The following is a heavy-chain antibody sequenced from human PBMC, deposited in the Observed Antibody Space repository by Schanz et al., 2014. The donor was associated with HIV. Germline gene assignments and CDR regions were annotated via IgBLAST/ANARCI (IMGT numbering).Heavy chain of an antibody. Sequence: QVQLVESGGGVVQPGRSLRLSCAASGFTFSTYAMHWVRQAPGKGLEWMAVIWYDGSNKYYADSVKGRFTISRDNSKNTLYLQMNSLRAEDTAVYFCANTEFPYSSSSDYYYGMDVWGQGTTVTVSS. V-gene: IGHV3-33*08. CDR3: ANTEFPYSSSSDYYYGMDV. CDR2: IWYDGSNK. D-gene: IGHD6-6*01. J-gene: IGHJ6*02. CDR1: GFTFSTYA.